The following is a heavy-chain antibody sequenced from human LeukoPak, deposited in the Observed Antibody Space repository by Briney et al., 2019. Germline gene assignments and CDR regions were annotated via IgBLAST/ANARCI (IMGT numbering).Heavy chain of an antibody. CDR3: ARGHGYGSGSYYNVPKY. D-gene: IGHD3-10*01. Sequence: ASVKVSCKASGYTFTDYYIHWVRQAPGQGLEWMGWINPNSGGTKFARNFQVRVTVTRDTSIRTAYMELSRLRSDDTAVYYCARGHGYGSGSYYNVPKYWGQGTLVTVSS. CDR1: GYTFTDYY. V-gene: IGHV1-2*02. CDR2: INPNSGGT. J-gene: IGHJ4*02.